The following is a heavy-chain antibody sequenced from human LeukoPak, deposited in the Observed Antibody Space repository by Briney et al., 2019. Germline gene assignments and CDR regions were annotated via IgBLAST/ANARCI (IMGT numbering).Heavy chain of an antibody. V-gene: IGHV4-59*01. D-gene: IGHD3-10*01. CDR3: ARFVVRGVIIKGYNWFDP. CDR2: IYYSGST. CDR1: GGSISSYY. J-gene: IGHJ5*02. Sequence: SETPSLTCTVSGGSISSYYWSWIRQPPGKGLEWIGYIYYSGSTNYNPSLKSRVTISVDTSKNQFSLKLSSVTAADTAVYYCARFVVRGVIIKGYNWFDPWGQGTLVTVSS.